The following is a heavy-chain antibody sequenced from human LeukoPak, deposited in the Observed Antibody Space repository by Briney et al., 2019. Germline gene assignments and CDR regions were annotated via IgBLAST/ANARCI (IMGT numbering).Heavy chain of an antibody. CDR2: IYHSGST. CDR3: ARLDVDYFDY. CDR1: GGSISSGGYY. Sequence: SQTLSLTCTVSGGSISSGGYYWSWIRQPPGKGLEWIGYIYHSGSTYYNPSLKSRVTISVDTSKNQFSLKLSSVTAADTAVYYCARLDVDYFDYWGQGTLVTVSS. V-gene: IGHV4-30-2*01. J-gene: IGHJ4*02.